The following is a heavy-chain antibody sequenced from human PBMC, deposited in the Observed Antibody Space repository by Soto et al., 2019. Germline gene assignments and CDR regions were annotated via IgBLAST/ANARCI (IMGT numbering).Heavy chain of an antibody. CDR2: HYYSGST. D-gene: IGHD2-2*01. CDR3: AKGDTTMRPYGLDV. V-gene: IGHV4-61*03. CDR1: GGSVNSLNYY. J-gene: IGHJ6*02. Sequence: QVQLQESGPGLVKPSETLSLTCAVSGGSVNSLNYYLSWIRQPPGKGLEWIGYHYYSGSTSYNPSLKRRVTISVDTSKNHFSLKLPSVTAADTAVYYCAKGDTTMRPYGLDVWGQGTTVSVSS.